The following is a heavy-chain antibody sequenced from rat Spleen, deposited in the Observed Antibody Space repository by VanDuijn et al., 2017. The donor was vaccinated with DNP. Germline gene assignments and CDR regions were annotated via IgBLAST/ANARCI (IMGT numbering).Heavy chain of an antibody. CDR3: TGVDSYPVLPFEY. CDR2: VSSGGDT. V-gene: IGHV2S12*01. J-gene: IGHJ2*01. CDR1: GFSLASFG. Sequence: QVQLKESGPGLVQPSQTLSLTCTVSGFSLASFGVSWVRQPPGKGLEWIAAVSSGGDTYYNSALKSRLSITRDTSKSQVFLEMNRLKTEDTACYRCTGVDSYPVLPFEYGGQGVMVTVSS. D-gene: IGHD1-4*01.